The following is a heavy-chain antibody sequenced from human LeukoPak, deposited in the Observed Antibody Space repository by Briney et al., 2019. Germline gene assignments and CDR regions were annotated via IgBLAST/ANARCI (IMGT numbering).Heavy chain of an antibody. CDR3: ARSTILNAFDS. D-gene: IGHD1-26*01. J-gene: IGHJ4*02. CDR1: GFSFSTYE. Sequence: GGSLRLSCAASGFSFSTYEMKWVRQAPGKGLEWVSYISRSGSYTYYAASVKGRFTISRDDAKSSLYLQMNSLRAEDTALYFCARSTILNAFDSWGQGILVTVSS. CDR2: ISRSGSYT. V-gene: IGHV3-48*03.